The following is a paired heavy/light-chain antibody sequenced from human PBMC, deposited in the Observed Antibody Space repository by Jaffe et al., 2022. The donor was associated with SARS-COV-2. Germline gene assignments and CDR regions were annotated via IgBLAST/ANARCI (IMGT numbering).Light chain of an antibody. V-gene: IGKV1-12*01. J-gene: IGKJ4*01. CDR2: AAS. Sequence: DIQMTQSPSSVSASVGDRVTITCRASQGISSWLAWYQQKPGKAPKLLIYAASSLQSGVPSRFSGSGSGTDFTLTISSLQPEDFATYYCQQANSFPVTFGGGTKVEIK. CDR1: QGISSW. CDR3: QQANSFPVT.
Heavy chain of an antibody. CDR3: ARDYAAGTTYYYYYGMDV. J-gene: IGHJ6*02. CDR2: IYYSGST. Sequence: QVQLQESGPGLVKPSQTLSLTCTVSGGSISSGDYYWSWIRQPPGKGLEWIGYIYYSGSTYYNPSLKSRVTISVDTSKNQFSLKLSSVTAADTAVYYCARDYAAGTTYYYYYGMDVWGQGTTVTVSS. CDR1: GGSISSGDYY. D-gene: IGHD1-7*01. V-gene: IGHV4-30-4*01.